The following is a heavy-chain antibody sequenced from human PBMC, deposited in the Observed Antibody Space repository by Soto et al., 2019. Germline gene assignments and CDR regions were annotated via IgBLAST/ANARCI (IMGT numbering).Heavy chain of an antibody. V-gene: IGHV3-23*01. J-gene: IGHJ4*02. CDR1: GFTFSSYT. Sequence: LRLSCAASGFTFSSYTLNWVRRAPGKGLEWVATSSDRRTGNTHYSDSVRGRFTLSRYYSRNILFLQMDSLRADDTALYYCTTWLTAHFDYWGRGTQVTVSS. CDR3: TTWLTAHFDY. D-gene: IGHD2-21*02. CDR2: SSDRRTGNT.